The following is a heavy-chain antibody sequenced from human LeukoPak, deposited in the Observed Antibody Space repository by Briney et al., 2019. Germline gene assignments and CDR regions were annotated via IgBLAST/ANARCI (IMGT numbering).Heavy chain of an antibody. J-gene: IGHJ5*02. D-gene: IGHD3-22*01. Sequence: GGSLRLSCAASGFTFSSYWMSWVRQAPGKGLEWVANIKQDGSEKYYVDSVKGRFTISRDNAKNSLYLQMNSLRAEDTAVYYCARVHYDSSGYDEGRSFWFDPWGQGTLVTVSS. CDR3: ARVHYDSSGYDEGRSFWFDP. CDR1: GFTFSSYW. V-gene: IGHV3-7*01. CDR2: IKQDGSEK.